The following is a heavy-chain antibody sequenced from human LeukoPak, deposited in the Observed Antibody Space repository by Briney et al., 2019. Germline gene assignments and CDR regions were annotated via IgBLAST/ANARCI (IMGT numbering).Heavy chain of an antibody. CDR1: GFTFSDYY. CDR3: ARAGYYGSGSGYYFDY. J-gene: IGHJ4*02. V-gene: IGHV3-11*06. Sequence: PGGSLRLSCAASGFTFSDYYMSWIRQAPGRGLEWVSYISSSSSYIYYADSVKGRFTISRDNAKNSLYLQMNSLRAEDTAVYYCARAGYYGSGSGYYFDYWGQGTLVTVSS. D-gene: IGHD3-10*01. CDR2: ISSSSSYI.